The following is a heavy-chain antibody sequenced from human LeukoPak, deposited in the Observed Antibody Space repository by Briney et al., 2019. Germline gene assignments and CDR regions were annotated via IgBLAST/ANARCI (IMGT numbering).Heavy chain of an antibody. J-gene: IGHJ5*02. CDR2: ISGSGGST. V-gene: IGHV3-23*01. CDR1: GFTFSSYA. D-gene: IGHD3-9*01. Sequence: PGGSLRLSCAASGFTFSSYAMRWVRQAPGKGLEWVSAISGSGGSTYYADSVKGRFTISRDNSKNTLYLQMNSLRAEDTAVYYCASLLLYFDRSNWFDPCGQGTLVTVSS. CDR3: ASLLLYFDRSNWFDP.